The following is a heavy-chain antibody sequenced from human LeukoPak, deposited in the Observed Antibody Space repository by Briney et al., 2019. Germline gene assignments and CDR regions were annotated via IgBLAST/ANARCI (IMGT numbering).Heavy chain of an antibody. Sequence: ASVTVSCTASGYTFTGYYMHWVRQAPGQGLEWMGRINPNSGGTNYAQKFQGRVTMTRDTSISTAYMELSRLRSDDTAVYYCAREDRGGCSGGSCYAPRKLGDYWGQGTLVTVSS. V-gene: IGHV1-2*06. CDR2: INPNSGGT. J-gene: IGHJ4*02. CDR1: GYTFTGYY. CDR3: AREDRGGCSGGSCYAPRKLGDY. D-gene: IGHD2-15*01.